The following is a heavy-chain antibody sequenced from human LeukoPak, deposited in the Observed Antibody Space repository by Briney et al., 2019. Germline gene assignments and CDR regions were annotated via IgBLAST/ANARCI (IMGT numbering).Heavy chain of an antibody. CDR3: ARAVSGTLGGAFDI. J-gene: IGHJ3*02. D-gene: IGHD1-14*01. CDR1: GYTFIDYF. Sequence: ASVSVPCTASGYTFIDYFIHWMRQTPGQGLEWLGWINPNRGVTKYAQKFQGRVTFTRDTAAYMEWRSLKYDDTAVYYCARAVSGTLGGAFDIWGQGTAVTVSS. CDR2: INPNRGVT. V-gene: IGHV1-2*02.